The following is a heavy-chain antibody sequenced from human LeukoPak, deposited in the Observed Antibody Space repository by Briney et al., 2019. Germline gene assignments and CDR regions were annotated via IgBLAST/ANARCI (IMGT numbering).Heavy chain of an antibody. D-gene: IGHD4-17*01. CDR3: ARGGTTVTTNLFDY. Sequence: GGSLRLSCAASGFTVSGCAMHWVRQAPGKGLEWVAVMRSDGNNKYYADSVKGRFTISRDNSKNTLDLQMNSLRAEDTAVYYCARGGTTVTTNLFDYWGQGTLVTVSS. CDR1: GFTVSGCA. V-gene: IGHV3-33*01. CDR2: MRSDGNNK. J-gene: IGHJ4*02.